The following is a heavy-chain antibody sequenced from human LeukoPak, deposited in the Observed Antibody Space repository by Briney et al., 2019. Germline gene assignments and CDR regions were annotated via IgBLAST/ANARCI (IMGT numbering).Heavy chain of an antibody. CDR3: ARAALWVNYDFWSAGDY. CDR2: INPNSGGT. J-gene: IGHJ4*02. CDR1: GYTFTGYY. Sequence: GASVKVSCKASGYTFTGYYMHWVRQAPGQGLEWMGWINPNSGGTKYAQKFQGRVTMTRDTSISTAYMELSRLRSDDTAVYYCARAALWVNYDFWSAGDYWGQGTLVTVSS. V-gene: IGHV1-2*02. D-gene: IGHD3-3*01.